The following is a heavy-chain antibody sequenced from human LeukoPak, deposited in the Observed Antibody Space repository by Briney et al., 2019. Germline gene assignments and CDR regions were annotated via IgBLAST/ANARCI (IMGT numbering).Heavy chain of an antibody. V-gene: IGHV3-23*01. CDR1: GFTFSSYA. CDR2: ISGSGGST. D-gene: IGHD4-17*01. J-gene: IGHJ4*02. CDR3: AKACVVYGDYSDY. Sequence: PGGSLRLSCAASGFTFSSYAMSWVRQAPGKGLEWVSAISGSGGSTYYADSVKGRLTISRDNSKNTLYLQMNSLRAEDTAVYYCAKACVVYGDYSDYWGQGTLVTVSS.